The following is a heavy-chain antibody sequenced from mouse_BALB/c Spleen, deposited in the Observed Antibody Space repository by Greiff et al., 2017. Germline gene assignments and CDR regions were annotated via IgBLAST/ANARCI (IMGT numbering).Heavy chain of an antibody. J-gene: IGHJ2*01. CDR1: GFTFSSYT. CDR2: ISNGGGST. Sequence: DVKLVESGGGLVQPGGSLKLSCAASGFTFSSYTMSWVRQTPEKRLEWVAYISNGGGSTYYPDTVKGRFTISRDNAKNTLYLQMSSLKSEDTAMYYCARQGYGSSFDYWGQGTTLTVSS. D-gene: IGHD1-1*01. CDR3: ARQGYGSSFDY. V-gene: IGHV5-12-2*01.